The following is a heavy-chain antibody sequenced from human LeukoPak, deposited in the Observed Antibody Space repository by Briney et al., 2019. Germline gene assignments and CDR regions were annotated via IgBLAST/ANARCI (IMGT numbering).Heavy chain of an antibody. CDR2: ISGSGGST. J-gene: IGHJ4*02. CDR1: GLTFSTYA. D-gene: IGHD1-26*01. Sequence: PGGSLRLSCAASGLTFSTYAMSWVRQAPGKGLEWVSTISGSGGSTYYADSVKGRFTISRDNSKNTLYLQMNSLRAEDTAVYYCAKPIVGATRVGYFDYWGQGTLVTVSS. V-gene: IGHV3-23*01. CDR3: AKPIVGATRVGYFDY.